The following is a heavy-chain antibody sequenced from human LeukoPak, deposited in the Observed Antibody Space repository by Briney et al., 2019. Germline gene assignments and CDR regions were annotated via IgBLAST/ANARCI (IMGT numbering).Heavy chain of an antibody. CDR3: ARGGLTAYGI. CDR2: ISYDGSHK. J-gene: IGHJ3*02. CDR1: GFTSSSNG. D-gene: IGHD3-10*01. V-gene: IGHV3-30*03. Sequence: PGRSLRLSCAASGFTSSSNGMHWVRQAPGKGLEWVAVISYDGSHKYSADSVKGRFTVSRDNSKNTLYLQMNSLRTEDTAVYYCARGGLTAYGIWGQGTMVTVSS.